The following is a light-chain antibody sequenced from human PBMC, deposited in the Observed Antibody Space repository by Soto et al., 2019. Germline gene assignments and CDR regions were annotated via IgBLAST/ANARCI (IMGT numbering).Light chain of an antibody. CDR2: DVS. CDR3: SSYTSSSTRV. CDR1: SSDVGGYND. Sequence: QSVLTQPASVSGSPGQSITISCTGTSSDVGGYNDVSWYQQHPGKAPKLMIYDVSNRTSGVSNLFSGSKSGKTASLTNSGLKADDEADYCCSSYTSSSTRVFGTGTKVTVL. J-gene: IGLJ1*01. V-gene: IGLV2-14*01.